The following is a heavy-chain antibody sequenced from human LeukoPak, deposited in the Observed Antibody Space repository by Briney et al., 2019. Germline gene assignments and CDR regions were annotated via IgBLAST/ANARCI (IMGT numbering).Heavy chain of an antibody. CDR1: GFTFSDYY. Sequence: GGSLRLSCAASGFTFSDYYMNWIRQAPGKGLEWVAYISYSGSTIYYADSVKGRFTISRDNAKNSLYLQMNSLRAEDTAVYYCARDKGAEYFDYWGQGTLVTVSS. CDR3: ARDKGAEYFDY. V-gene: IGHV3-11*04. J-gene: IGHJ4*02. CDR2: ISYSGSTI. D-gene: IGHD1-26*01.